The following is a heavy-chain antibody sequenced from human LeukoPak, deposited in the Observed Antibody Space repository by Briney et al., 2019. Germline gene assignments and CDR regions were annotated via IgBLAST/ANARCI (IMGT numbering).Heavy chain of an antibody. CDR2: IKPDGGEQ. J-gene: IGHJ4*02. CDR3: AKPSSGNYPPTGY. CDR1: GFTFSNYW. Sequence: GGSLRLSCVASGFTFSNYWMNWVRQAPGKGLEWVANIKPDGGEQYYVDSVKGRFTISRGNADNSLYLQLSSLRAEDTAVYYCAKPSSGNYPPTGYWGQGTLVTVSS. V-gene: IGHV3-7*03. D-gene: IGHD1-26*01.